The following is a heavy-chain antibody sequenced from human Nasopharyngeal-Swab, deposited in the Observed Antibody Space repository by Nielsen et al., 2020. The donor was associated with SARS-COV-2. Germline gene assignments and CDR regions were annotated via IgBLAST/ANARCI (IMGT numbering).Heavy chain of an antibody. CDR1: GFIFSDSA. D-gene: IGHD2-15*01. V-gene: IGHV3-73*01. Sequence: GGSLRLSCAASGFIFSDSAIHWVLQASGKGLEWVGRIRSKGNSYATAYAASVKGRFTISRDDSKNTAYLQMNSLITEDTAVYYCTRCGGSCYTGKDYWGQGTLVTVSS. CDR2: IRSKGNSYAT. CDR3: TRCGGSCYTGKDY. J-gene: IGHJ4*02.